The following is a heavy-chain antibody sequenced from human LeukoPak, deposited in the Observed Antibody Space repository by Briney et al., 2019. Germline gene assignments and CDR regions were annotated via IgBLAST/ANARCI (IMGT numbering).Heavy chain of an antibody. CDR1: GCSISSAYD. D-gene: IGHD6-13*01. Sequence: PSETLSLTCSVSGCSISSAYDWGWLRLPPGKELEWFGSINRTGTTYYNPSLKSRVTISVDTSKNQFSLKLSSVTAADTAVYYCARLAATGGFDWWGQGTLVTVSS. J-gene: IGHJ4*02. CDR3: ARLAATGGFDW. V-gene: IGHV4-38-2*01. CDR2: INRTGTT.